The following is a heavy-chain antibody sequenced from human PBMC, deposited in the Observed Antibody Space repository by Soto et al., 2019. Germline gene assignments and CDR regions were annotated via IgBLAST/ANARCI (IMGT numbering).Heavy chain of an antibody. Sequence: EVQLVESGGGLVQPGGSLRLSCAASGFTFRSYWMSWVRQAPGKGLEWVAKIKQDGSEKYYVDSVKGRFTISRDNAKNSLYLQMNSLRAEDTAVYYCARAGRITIFSTGYPWNAFNILGQWTMFTVTS. J-gene: IGHJ3*02. D-gene: IGHD3-9*01. CDR2: IKQDGSEK. CDR3: ARAGRITIFSTGYPWNAFNI. V-gene: IGHV3-7*01. CDR1: GFTFRSYW.